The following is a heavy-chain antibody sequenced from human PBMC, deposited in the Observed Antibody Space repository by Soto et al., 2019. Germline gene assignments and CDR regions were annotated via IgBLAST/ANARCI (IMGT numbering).Heavy chain of an antibody. Sequence: PSETLSLTCTVSGGSISSYYWSWIRQPPGKGLEWIGYIYYSGSTNYNPSLKSRVTISVDTSKNQFSLKLSSVTAADTAVYYCARGLIRAGYYYYMDVWRKGTTVTVSS. CDR3: ARGLIRAGYYYYMDV. D-gene: IGHD3-10*01. CDR2: IYYSGST. J-gene: IGHJ6*03. V-gene: IGHV4-59*01. CDR1: GGSISSYY.